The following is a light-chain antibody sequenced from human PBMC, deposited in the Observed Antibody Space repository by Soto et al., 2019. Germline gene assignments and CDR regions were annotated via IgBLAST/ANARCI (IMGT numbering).Light chain of an antibody. CDR1: QSTSSW. Sequence: DILMTQSPSTLSASVGETVTLTCLASQSTSSWVAWYQQRPGKPPKLVIYGASTLERGVPSRFSSSGSGTEFTLTIAGLQPDDFATYYCQHYKPYKTFGQGTRV. CDR2: GAS. V-gene: IGKV1-5*03. CDR3: QHYKPYKT. J-gene: IGKJ1*01.